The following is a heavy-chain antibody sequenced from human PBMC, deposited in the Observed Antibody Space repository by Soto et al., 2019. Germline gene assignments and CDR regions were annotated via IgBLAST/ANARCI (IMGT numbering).Heavy chain of an antibody. V-gene: IGHV4-39*01. CDR1: GGSISSSSYY. D-gene: IGHD3-3*01. CDR3: YLSQSYYDFWSGHYLYYGMDV. J-gene: IGHJ6*02. CDR2: FYYSGST. Sequence: PSETLSLTCTVSGGSISSSSYYWGWIRQPPGKGLEWIGSFYYSGSTYYNPSLKSRVTISVDTSKNQFSLKLSSVTAADTAVYYCYLSQSYYDFWSGHYLYYGMDVWGQGTTVTVS.